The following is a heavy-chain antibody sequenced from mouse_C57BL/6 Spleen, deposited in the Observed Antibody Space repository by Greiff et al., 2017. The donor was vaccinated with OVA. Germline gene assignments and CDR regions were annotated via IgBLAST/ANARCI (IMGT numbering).Heavy chain of an antibody. V-gene: IGHV1-72*01. CDR2: IDPNSGGT. D-gene: IGHD2-4*01. CDR1: GYTFTSYW. CDR3: ARGKGDYYDYDQAWFAY. Sequence: QVQLQQPGAELVKPGASVKLSCKASGYTFTSYWMHWVKQRPGRGLEWIGRIDPNSGGTKYNEKFKSKATLTVDKPSSTAYMQLSSLTSEDSAVYYCARGKGDYYDYDQAWFAYWGQGTLVTVSA. J-gene: IGHJ3*01.